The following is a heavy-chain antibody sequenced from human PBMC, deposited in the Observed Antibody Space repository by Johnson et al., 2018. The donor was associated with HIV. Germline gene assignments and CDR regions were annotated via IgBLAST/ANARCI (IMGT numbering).Heavy chain of an antibody. CDR1: GFTVSSNY. V-gene: IGHV3-66*02. D-gene: IGHD1-1*01. Sequence: VQLVESGGGLVQPGGSLRLSCAASGFTVSSNYMTWVRQAPGKGLEWVSVIFSGGTTYYADSVKGRFTISRDNSKNTLYLQMNSLRAEDTAVYYCAAPPERTGADDAFDIWGQGTMVTVSS. CDR2: IFSGGTT. J-gene: IGHJ3*02. CDR3: AAPPERTGADDAFDI.